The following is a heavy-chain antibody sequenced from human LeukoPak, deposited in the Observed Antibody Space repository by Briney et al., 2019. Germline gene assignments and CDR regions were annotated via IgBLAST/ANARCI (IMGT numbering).Heavy chain of an antibody. Sequence: PSETLSLTCAVYGGSFSGYYWSWIRQPPGKGLEWIGEINHSGSTNYNPSLKSRVTISVDTSKNQFSLKLSSVTAADTAVYYCARGLMTTVTAAAHYYYYGMDVWGQGTTVTVSS. CDR2: INHSGST. D-gene: IGHD4-17*01. J-gene: IGHJ6*02. CDR1: GGSFSGYY. V-gene: IGHV4-34*01. CDR3: ARGLMTTVTAAAHYYYYGMDV.